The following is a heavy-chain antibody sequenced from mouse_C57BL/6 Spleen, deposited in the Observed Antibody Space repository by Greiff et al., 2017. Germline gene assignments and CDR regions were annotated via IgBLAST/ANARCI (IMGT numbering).Heavy chain of an antibody. CDR1: GYTFTDYY. Sequence: EVQLQQSGPELVKPGASVKISCKASGYTFTDYYMNWVKQSHGQSLEWIGDINPNNGGTSYNQKFKGKATLTVDKSSSTAYMELRSLTSEVSAVYYCARSLASTVGYFDYWGQGTTLTVSS. V-gene: IGHV1-26*01. CDR3: ARSLASTVGYFDY. CDR2: INPNNGGT. J-gene: IGHJ2*01. D-gene: IGHD1-1*01.